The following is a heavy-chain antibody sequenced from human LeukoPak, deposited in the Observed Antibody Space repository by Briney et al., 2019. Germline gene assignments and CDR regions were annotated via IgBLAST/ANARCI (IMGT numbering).Heavy chain of an antibody. Sequence: AGGSLRLSCVASGFTFNTYGMHWVRQAPGKGLEWVAVIWYDGSKKFYADSVNGRFTISRDDSKNALYLQMSGLRADDTAIYYCASAYSAGWFTYWGQGTPVTVSS. CDR2: IWYDGSKK. J-gene: IGHJ4*02. CDR3: ASAYSAGWFTY. CDR1: GFTFNTYG. D-gene: IGHD3-16*01. V-gene: IGHV3-33*01.